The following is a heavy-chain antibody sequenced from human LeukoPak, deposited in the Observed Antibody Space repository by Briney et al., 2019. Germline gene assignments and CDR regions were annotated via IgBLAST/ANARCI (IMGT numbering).Heavy chain of an antibody. D-gene: IGHD4-17*01. Sequence: PGGSLRLSCAASGFIFNDYYMSWIRQAPGKGLEWLSYISRTGNTIYYRDSVKGRFTISRDNANNLLHLQMDNLRAEDTAVYYCARDLGSSTVTTASDYWGQGTLVTVSS. V-gene: IGHV3-11*01. CDR3: ARDLGSSTVTTASDY. CDR1: GFIFNDYY. CDR2: ISRTGNTI. J-gene: IGHJ4*02.